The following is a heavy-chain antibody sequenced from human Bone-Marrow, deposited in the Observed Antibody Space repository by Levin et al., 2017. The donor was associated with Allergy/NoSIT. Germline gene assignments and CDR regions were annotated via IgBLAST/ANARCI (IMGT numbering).Heavy chain of an antibody. Sequence: SETLSLTCTVSGGSISSGGYYWSWIRQHPGKGLEWIGYIYYSGSTYYNPSLKSRVTISVDTSKNQFSLKLSSVTAADTAVYYCARDNPVAGNFDYWGQGTLVTVSS. CDR1: GGSISSGGYY. CDR3: ARDNPVAGNFDY. CDR2: IYYSGST. D-gene: IGHD6-19*01. J-gene: IGHJ4*02. V-gene: IGHV4-31*03.